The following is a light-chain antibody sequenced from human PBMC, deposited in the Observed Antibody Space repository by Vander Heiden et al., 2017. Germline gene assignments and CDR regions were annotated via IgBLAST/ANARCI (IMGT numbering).Light chain of an antibody. J-gene: IGKJ3*01. CDR3: QQYGSSPFT. V-gene: IGKV3-20*01. CDR1: QSVNSIY. CDR2: GAS. Sequence: TVLTQSPGTLSLSPGERATLSCRASQSVNSIYLAWYQQKPGQAPRIVIQGASSRATGIPDRFSGSGSGTDFTLTISRLEPEDFAVYYCQQYGSSPFTFGPGTKVDIK.